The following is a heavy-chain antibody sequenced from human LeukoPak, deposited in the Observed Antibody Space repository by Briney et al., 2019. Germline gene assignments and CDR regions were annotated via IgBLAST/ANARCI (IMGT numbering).Heavy chain of an antibody. D-gene: IGHD2-15*01. CDR2: IRYDGSNK. CDR3: AKAAFRYCSGGSCYPLDY. Sequence: PGGSLRLSCAASGFTFSSYGMHWVRQAPGKGLEWVAFIRYDGSNKYYADSVKGRFTISRDNPKNTLYLQMNSLRAEDTAVYYCAKAAFRYCSGGSCYPLDYWGQGTLVTVSS. CDR1: GFTFSSYG. J-gene: IGHJ4*02. V-gene: IGHV3-30*02.